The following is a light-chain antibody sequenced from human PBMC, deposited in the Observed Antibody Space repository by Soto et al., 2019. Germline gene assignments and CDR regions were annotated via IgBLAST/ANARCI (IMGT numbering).Light chain of an antibody. CDR2: DAS. Sequence: IQMTQSPSTLSASVGDRFTITCLASQSISDWLAWYQQKPGKAPKPLIFDASSLEGGVPSRFSGSGFGTEFTLTITSLQPDDFATYYCQHYETCPLSFGGGTKVDIK. J-gene: IGKJ4*01. CDR1: QSISDW. CDR3: QHYETCPLS. V-gene: IGKV1-5*01.